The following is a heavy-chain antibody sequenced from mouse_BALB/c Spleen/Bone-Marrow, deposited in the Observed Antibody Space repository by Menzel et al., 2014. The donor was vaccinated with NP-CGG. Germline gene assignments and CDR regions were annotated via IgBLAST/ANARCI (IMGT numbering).Heavy chain of an antibody. V-gene: IGHV6-6*02. Sequence: EVKLMESGGGLVQPGGSMKLSCVASGFTFSNYWMNWVRQSPEKELEWVAEIRLKSNNYATHYAESVKGRFTISRDDSKSSVYLQMNNLRAEDTGIYYCTRRDGYYVSWGQGTLVTVSA. CDR3: TRRDGYYVS. CDR1: GFTFSNYW. D-gene: IGHD2-3*01. J-gene: IGHJ3*01. CDR2: IRLKSNNYAT.